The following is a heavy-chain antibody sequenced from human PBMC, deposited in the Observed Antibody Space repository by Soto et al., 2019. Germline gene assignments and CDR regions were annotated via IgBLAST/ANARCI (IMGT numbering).Heavy chain of an antibody. D-gene: IGHD3-22*01. CDR1: GFTFRSYE. J-gene: IGHJ4*02. CDR2: IISSGSSI. V-gene: IGHV3-48*03. CDR3: AREYYYDSSGLDY. Sequence: GGSMRLSCAASGFTFRSYEMNWVRQAQGKGLEWVSYIISSGSSIYYADSVKGRFTISRDNAKNSLYLQMDSLRAENTAVYYCAREYYYDSSGLDYWAQGTLVNVSS.